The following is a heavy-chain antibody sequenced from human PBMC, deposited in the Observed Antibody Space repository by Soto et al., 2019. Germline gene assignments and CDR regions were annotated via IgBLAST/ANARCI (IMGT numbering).Heavy chain of an antibody. J-gene: IGHJ6*02. CDR3: AKDLYSSSSYGMDV. CDR2: ISYDGSNK. V-gene: IGHV3-30*18. CDR1: GFTFSSYG. Sequence: QVQLVESGGGVVQPGRSLRLSCAASGFTFSSYGMHWVRQAPGKGLEWVAVISYDGSNKYYADSVKGRFTISRDNSKNTLYLQMNSLRAEDTAVYYCAKDLYSSSSYGMDVWGQGSTVTVSS. D-gene: IGHD6-13*01.